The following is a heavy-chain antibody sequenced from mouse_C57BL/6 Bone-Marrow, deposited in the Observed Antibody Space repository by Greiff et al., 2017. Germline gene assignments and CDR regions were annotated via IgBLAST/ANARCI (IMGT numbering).Heavy chain of an antibody. V-gene: IGHV2-6*01. CDR1: GFSLTSYG. Sequence: QVQLQQSGPGLVAPSQSLSITCTVSGFSLTSYGVDWVRQSPGKGLEWLGVIWGVGSTNYNSALKSRLSISKDNSKSQVFLKMNSLQTDDTAMYYCARILLYSNYGAMDYWGQGTSVTVSS. CDR3: ARILLYSNYGAMDY. CDR2: IWGVGST. J-gene: IGHJ4*01. D-gene: IGHD2-5*01.